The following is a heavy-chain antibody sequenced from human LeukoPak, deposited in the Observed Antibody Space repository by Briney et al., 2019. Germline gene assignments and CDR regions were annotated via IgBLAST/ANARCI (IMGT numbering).Heavy chain of an antibody. CDR2: IKQDGSEK. J-gene: IGHJ6*03. V-gene: IGHV3-7*01. CDR1: GFTFSSYW. Sequence: SGGSLRLSCAASGFTFSSYWMSWVRQAPGKGLEWVANIKQDGSEKYYVDSVKGRFTISRDNAKNSLYLQMNSLRAEDTAVYYCARAWYYYDSSGYYRPYYMDVWGKGTTVTVSS. CDR3: ARAWYYYDSSGYYRPYYMDV. D-gene: IGHD3-22*01.